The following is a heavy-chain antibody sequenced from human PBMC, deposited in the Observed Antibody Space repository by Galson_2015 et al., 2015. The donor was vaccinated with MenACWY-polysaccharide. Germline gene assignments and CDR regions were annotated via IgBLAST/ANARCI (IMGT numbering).Heavy chain of an antibody. D-gene: IGHD3-16*02. CDR2: TYYRSKWYI. CDR1: GDSVSSYSAG. J-gene: IGHJ5*02. V-gene: IGHV6-1*01. CDR3: AGGGLVRGALGWIDP. Sequence: CAISGDSVSSYSAGWNWIRQSPSRGLEWLGRTYYRSKWYIDYAVSVNGRISITPDTSRHQFSLQLSSVTPEDTAIYYCAGGGLVRGALGWIDPWGPGILVTVSS.